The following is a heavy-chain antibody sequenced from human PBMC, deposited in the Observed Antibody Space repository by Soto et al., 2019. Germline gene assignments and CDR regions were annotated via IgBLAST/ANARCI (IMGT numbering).Heavy chain of an antibody. J-gene: IGHJ6*02. V-gene: IGHV3-33*01. Sequence: PGGSLRLSCAASGFTFSSYGMHWVRQAPGKGLEWVAVIWYDGSNKYYADSVKGRFTISRDNSKNTLYLQMNSLRAEDTAVYYCARDRVVYYYYYGMDVWGQGTTVTVSS. CDR3: ARDRVVYYYYYGMDV. CDR2: IWYDGSNK. CDR1: GFTFSSYG.